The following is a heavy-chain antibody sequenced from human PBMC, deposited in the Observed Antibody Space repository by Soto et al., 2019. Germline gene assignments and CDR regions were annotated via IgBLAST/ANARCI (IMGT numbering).Heavy chain of an antibody. Sequence: SETLSLTCSVSGSSIITTYYWGWIRQPPGKGLEWIGSAYYSGNTYYNSSLKSRVTIFVDTSKSQFSLILGSVTAADTAVYYCARHDWARFYGMDVWGQGTTVTVSS. CDR3: ARHDWARFYGMDV. V-gene: IGHV4-39*01. CDR2: AYYSGNT. J-gene: IGHJ6*02. D-gene: IGHD2-21*01. CDR1: GSSIITTYY.